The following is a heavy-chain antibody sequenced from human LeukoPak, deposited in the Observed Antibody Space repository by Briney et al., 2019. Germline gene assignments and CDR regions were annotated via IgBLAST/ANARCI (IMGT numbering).Heavy chain of an antibody. CDR1: GFTFSNYV. Sequence: GGSLRLSCAASGFTFSNYVMCWVRQAPGKGLEWVSAIGDSAYNTYYADSVKGRFTISRDRSENTLYLQMSSLRDEDTAVYYCAKGSSDGRPYYFDHRGQGTLVTVSS. CDR3: AKGSSDGRPYYFDH. V-gene: IGHV3-23*01. J-gene: IGHJ4*02. CDR2: IGDSAYNT.